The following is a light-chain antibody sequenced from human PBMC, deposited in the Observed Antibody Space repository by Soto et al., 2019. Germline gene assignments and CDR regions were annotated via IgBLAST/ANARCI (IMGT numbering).Light chain of an antibody. CDR1: SSDVGAYDY. CDR3: SSYIRSSSVI. J-gene: IGLJ2*01. Sequence: QSALTQPASVSGSPGQSITISCTGTSSDVGAYDYVSWYPQYPGKAPKLMNYEVSNRPSGVSTRFSGAKSGNTASLTISGRQSEDDSDYYCSSYIRSSSVIFGGWNKFTVL. CDR2: EVS. V-gene: IGLV2-14*03.